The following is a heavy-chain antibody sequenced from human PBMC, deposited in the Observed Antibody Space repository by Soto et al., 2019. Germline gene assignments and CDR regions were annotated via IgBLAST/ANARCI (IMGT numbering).Heavy chain of an antibody. CDR2: IIPIFGTA. V-gene: IGHV1-69*01. D-gene: IGHD1-26*01. Sequence: QVQLVQSGAEVKKPGSSVKVSCKASGGTFSNYSINWVRQAPGQGLEWMGEIIPIFGTANYAQKFQGRVTITADDSPSTAYMELSSLRSEDTAVYYCARDGGRHTGGIAYWGQGTLVTVSS. CDR3: ARDGGRHTGGIAY. CDR1: GGTFSNYS. J-gene: IGHJ4*02.